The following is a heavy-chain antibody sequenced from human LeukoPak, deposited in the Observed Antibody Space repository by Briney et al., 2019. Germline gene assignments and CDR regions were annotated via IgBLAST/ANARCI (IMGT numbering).Heavy chain of an antibody. CDR3: AREVGQYSSGWLSSEFYFDY. Sequence: SETLSLTCTVSGGSISSYYWSWIRQPAGKGLEWVGRIYSSGSTNYNPSLKSRVTMSVDTSKNQFSLNLSSVTAADTAVYYCAREVGQYSSGWLSSEFYFDYWGQGTLVTVSS. D-gene: IGHD6-19*01. CDR2: IYSSGST. J-gene: IGHJ4*02. CDR1: GGSISSYY. V-gene: IGHV4-4*07.